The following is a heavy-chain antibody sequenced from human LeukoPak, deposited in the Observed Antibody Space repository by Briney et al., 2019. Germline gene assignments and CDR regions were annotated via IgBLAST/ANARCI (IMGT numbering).Heavy chain of an antibody. D-gene: IGHD3-10*02. CDR2: IDSTNSPI. J-gene: IGHJ4*02. CDR3: ARQGMFGEVDY. CDR1: GLTFSRYS. Sequence: PGGSLSLSCAASGLTFSRYSINWVRQATGRGLEWVSYIDSTNSPIHYARSVKGRFTVSRDNAKSSLYLQMNSLRAEDTAVYYCARQGMFGEVDYWGQGIQVTVSS. V-gene: IGHV3-48*04.